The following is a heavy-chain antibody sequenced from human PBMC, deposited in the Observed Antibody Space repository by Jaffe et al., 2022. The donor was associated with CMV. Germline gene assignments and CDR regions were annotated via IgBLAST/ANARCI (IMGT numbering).Heavy chain of an antibody. D-gene: IGHD7-27*01. CDR3: ARDLLGSFDY. Sequence: QVQLQESGPGLVKPSETLSLTCTVSGGSVSSFFWTWIRQPAGKGLEWMGRIYTNGNTKYNPSLKSRVTISVDTSKNQLSLKLSSVTAADTAVYYCARDLLGSFDYWGRGTLVTVSS. J-gene: IGHJ4*02. CDR2: IYTNGNT. V-gene: IGHV4-4*07. CDR1: GGSVSSFF.